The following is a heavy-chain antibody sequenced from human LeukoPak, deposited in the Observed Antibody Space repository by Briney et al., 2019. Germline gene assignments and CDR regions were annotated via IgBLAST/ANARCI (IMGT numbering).Heavy chain of an antibody. CDR1: GFTFSSYA. D-gene: IGHD6-13*01. CDR3: ARLRLISIIAAAGPFDY. CDR2: ISYDGSNK. J-gene: IGHJ4*02. V-gene: IGHV3-30-3*01. Sequence: TGRSLRLSCSASGFTFSSYAMQCLPQAPGKGLEWLADISYDGSNKYYADSVKGRFTISRDNSKNTLYLQINSLSAEDTAVYYCARLRLISIIAAAGPFDYWGQGTLVTVSS.